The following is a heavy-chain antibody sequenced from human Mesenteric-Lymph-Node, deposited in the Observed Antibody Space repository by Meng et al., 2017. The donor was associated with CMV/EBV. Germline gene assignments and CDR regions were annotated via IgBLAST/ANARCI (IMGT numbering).Heavy chain of an antibody. Sequence: GGSLRLSCAASGFTVSSNYMSWVRQAPGKGLEWVSVIYSGGSTYYADSVKGRFTISRDNSKNTLYLQMNSLRVEDTAVYYCARGPKVLPPAHHFDYWGQGAQVTVSS. CDR1: GFTVSSNY. CDR3: ARGPKVLPPAHHFDY. V-gene: IGHV3-53*01. J-gene: IGHJ4*02. CDR2: IYSGGST. D-gene: IGHD2-2*01.